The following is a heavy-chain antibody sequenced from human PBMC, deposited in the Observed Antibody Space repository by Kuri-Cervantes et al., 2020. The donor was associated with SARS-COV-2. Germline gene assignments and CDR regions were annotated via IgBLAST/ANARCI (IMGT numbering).Heavy chain of an antibody. D-gene: IGHD3-3*01. Sequence: GSLRLSCAVSGGSISSSNWWSWVRQPPGKGLEWIGEIYHSRSTNYNPSLKSRVTISVDKSKNQFSLKLSSVTAADTAVYYCASLSTYYDFWSGYFDYWGQGTLVTVSS. V-gene: IGHV4-4*02. CDR3: ASLSTYYDFWSGYFDY. J-gene: IGHJ4*02. CDR1: GGSISSSNW. CDR2: IYHSRST.